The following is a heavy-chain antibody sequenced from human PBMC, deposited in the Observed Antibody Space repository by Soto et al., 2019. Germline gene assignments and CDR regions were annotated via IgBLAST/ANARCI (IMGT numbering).Heavy chain of an antibody. Sequence: PVASLKISCEGSGYSFTSYWIASVRQMPGKGLEWMGIIYPGDSDTRYSPSFQGQVTISADKSISTAYLQWSSLKASDTAMYYCARTAAGSPLPTGVDYWGQGTLVTVSS. J-gene: IGHJ4*02. CDR2: IYPGDSDT. D-gene: IGHD6-13*01. CDR1: GYSFTSYW. CDR3: ARTAAGSPLPTGVDY. V-gene: IGHV5-51*01.